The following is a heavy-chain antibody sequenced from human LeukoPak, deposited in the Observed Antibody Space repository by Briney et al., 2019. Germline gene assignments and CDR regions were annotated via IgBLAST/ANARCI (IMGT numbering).Heavy chain of an antibody. CDR2: ISYDGSNK. CDR1: GFTFSSYG. D-gene: IGHD6-19*01. J-gene: IGHJ4*02. CDR3: AKDRRRGYSSGWSDY. V-gene: IGHV3-30*18. Sequence: GGSLRLSCAASGFTFSSYGMHWVRQAPGKGLEWVAVISYDGSNKYYADSVKGRFTISRDNSKNTLYLQMNSLRAEDTAVYYCAKDRRRGYSSGWSDYWGQGTLVTVSS.